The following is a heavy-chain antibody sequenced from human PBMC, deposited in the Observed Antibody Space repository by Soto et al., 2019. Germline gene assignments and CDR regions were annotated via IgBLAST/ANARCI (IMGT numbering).Heavy chain of an antibody. Sequence: PGGSLRLSCACSGFTFSGYYMTWVRHSPGKGLEWVSVISPSSDRPEYADSVLGRFTISRDNYKNTLYLQMNILRAEDTAVYYCAKDRVPAAIGWFDPWGQGTLVTVSS. D-gene: IGHD2-2*02. CDR1: GFTFSGYY. J-gene: IGHJ5*02. V-gene: IGHV3-23*01. CDR2: ISPSSDRP. CDR3: AKDRVPAAIGWFDP.